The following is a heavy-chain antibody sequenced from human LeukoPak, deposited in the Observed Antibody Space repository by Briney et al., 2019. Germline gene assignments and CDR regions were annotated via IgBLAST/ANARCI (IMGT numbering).Heavy chain of an antibody. V-gene: IGHV3-23*01. CDR1: GFTFPSYA. J-gene: IGHJ4*02. Sequence: PGGSLRLSCAASGFTFPSYAMSWVRQAPGKGLEWVSGITNSGGNTYYADSVKGRFTISRGNSKSTLYLQMNSLRAEDTAVFYCAKGGQTDRFDYWGQGALVTVSS. D-gene: IGHD5-12*01. CDR3: AKGGQTDRFDY. CDR2: ITNSGGNT.